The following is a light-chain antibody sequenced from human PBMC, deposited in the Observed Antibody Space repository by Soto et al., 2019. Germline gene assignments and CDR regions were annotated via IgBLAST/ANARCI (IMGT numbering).Light chain of an antibody. Sequence: EIVMTQSPATLSVSPGERATLSCRASQSISSTLAWYHQKPGQAPSLLIYGASTRATGIPARFSGSGSGTEFTLTISSLQSEDYAVYYCQHYNNWPFTFGQGTKLEIK. CDR1: QSISST. CDR3: QHYNNWPFT. CDR2: GAS. J-gene: IGKJ2*01. V-gene: IGKV3-15*01.